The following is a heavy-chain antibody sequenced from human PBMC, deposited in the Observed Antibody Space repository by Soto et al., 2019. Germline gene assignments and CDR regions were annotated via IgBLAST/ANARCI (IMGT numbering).Heavy chain of an antibody. CDR3: ASIRTCSSTSCHLGNWFDP. CDR1: GGSISSSSYY. D-gene: IGHD2-2*01. V-gene: IGHV4-39*01. J-gene: IGHJ5*02. CDR2: IYYSGST. Sequence: PSETLSLTCTVSGGSISSSSYYWGWIRQPPGKGLEWIGSIYYSGSTYYNPSLKSRVTISVDTSKNQFSLKLSSVTAADTAVYYCASIRTCSSTSCHLGNWFDPWGQGTLVTVSS.